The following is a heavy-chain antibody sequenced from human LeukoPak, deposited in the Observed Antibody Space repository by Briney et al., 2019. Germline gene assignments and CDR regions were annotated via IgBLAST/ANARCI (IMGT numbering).Heavy chain of an antibody. CDR3: ARGRYVTTRGGAAAGFLDY. Sequence: SETLSLTCAVSGGSFSGHYWNWIRQPPGKGLEWIGEINHGGSTNYNPSLKSRVTISVDTSQNQFSLRLGSVTAADTAVYYCARGRYVTTRGGAAAGFLDYWGQGTLVTVST. CDR1: GGSFSGHY. CDR2: INHGGST. J-gene: IGHJ4*02. V-gene: IGHV4-34*01. D-gene: IGHD6-13*01.